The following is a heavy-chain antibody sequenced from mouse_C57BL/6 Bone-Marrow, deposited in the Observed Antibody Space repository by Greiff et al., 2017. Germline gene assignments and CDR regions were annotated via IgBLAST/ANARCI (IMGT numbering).Heavy chain of an antibody. V-gene: IGHV1-78*01. J-gene: IGHJ4*01. CDR2: IYPRDGST. CDR3: ACVTTVVESPYYYAMDY. CDR1: GYTFTDHT. Sequence: VQRVESDAELVKPGASVKISCKVSGYTFTDHTIHWMKQRPEQGLEWIGYIYPRDGSTKYNEKFKGKATLTADKSSSTAYMQLNSLTSEDSAVYFCACVTTVVESPYYYAMDYGGQGTSVTVSS. D-gene: IGHD1-1*01.